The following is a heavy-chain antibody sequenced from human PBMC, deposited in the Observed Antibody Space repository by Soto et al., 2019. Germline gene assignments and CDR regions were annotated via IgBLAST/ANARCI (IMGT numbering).Heavy chain of an antibody. CDR3: ARGCSGGWCYSGYYYRLGV. CDR2: IIPIFGTA. J-gene: IGHJ6*02. D-gene: IGHD2-15*01. V-gene: IGHV1-69*01. CDR1: GGTFSSYA. Sequence: QVQLVQSGAEVKKPGSSVKVSCKASGGTFSSYAISWVRQAPGQGLEWMGGIIPIFGTANYAQKFQGRVTISADETTSNAYMGLGRLGSEGTAVFFWARGCSGGWCYSGYYYRLGVWGQGTTVTVSS.